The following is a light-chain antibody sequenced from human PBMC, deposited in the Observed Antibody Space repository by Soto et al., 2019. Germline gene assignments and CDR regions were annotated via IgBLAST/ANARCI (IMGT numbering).Light chain of an antibody. J-gene: IGKJ1*01. Sequence: AIRMTQSPSSFSASTGDRVSITCRASQGISSYLAWYQQKPGKAPKLLIYGASSLESGVPSRFSGSGSGTEFTLTISSLQPDDFATYYCQQYNSYSRTFGQGTKVDIK. V-gene: IGKV1-8*01. CDR3: QQYNSYSRT. CDR1: QGISSY. CDR2: GAS.